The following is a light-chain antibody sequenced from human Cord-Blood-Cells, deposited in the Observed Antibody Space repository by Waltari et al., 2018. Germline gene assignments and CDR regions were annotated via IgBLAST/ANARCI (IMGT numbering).Light chain of an antibody. J-gene: IGLJ3*02. Sequence: QSALTQPASVSGSPGQSITISCTGTSSDVGGYNYVSWYQQHPGKAPKLVIYVVSKRPSGVSNRFYGSKSGDTASLSISGLQAEDEADYCCSSYTSSSTWVFGGGTKLTVL. CDR3: SSYTSSSTWV. CDR2: VVS. CDR1: SSDVGGYNY. V-gene: IGLV2-14*01.